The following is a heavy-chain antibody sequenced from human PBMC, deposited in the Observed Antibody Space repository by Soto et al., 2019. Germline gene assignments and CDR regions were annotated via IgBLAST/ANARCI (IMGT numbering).Heavy chain of an antibody. CDR1: GGSISSGAYY. CDR2: IYYSGST. V-gene: IGHV4-31*03. CDR3: ARGETYYQWPV. J-gene: IGHJ6*02. Sequence: SETLSLTCTVSGGSISSGAYYWSWIRQHPGKGLEWIGYIYYSGSTYYNPSLKSRVTISVDTSKNQFSLKLSSVTAADTAVYYCARGETYYQWPVWGQGTTVTVSS. D-gene: IGHD6-19*01.